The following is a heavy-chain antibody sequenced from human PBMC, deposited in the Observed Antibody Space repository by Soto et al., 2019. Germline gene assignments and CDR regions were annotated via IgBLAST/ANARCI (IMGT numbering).Heavy chain of an antibody. CDR3: ARASIHGSSWYFWFDP. CDR2: IIPMLGTT. CDR1: GGTFSRYA. J-gene: IGHJ5*01. V-gene: IGHV1-69*01. Sequence: QVQLVQSGAEVRKPGSSVKVSCKASGGTFSRYAINWVRQAPGQGLEWRGGIIPMLGTTNYAQKFKGRVTITADESTSTVYMELNTLRSEDAAVYYCARASIHGSSWYFWFDPWGQGTLVTVSS. D-gene: IGHD6-13*01.